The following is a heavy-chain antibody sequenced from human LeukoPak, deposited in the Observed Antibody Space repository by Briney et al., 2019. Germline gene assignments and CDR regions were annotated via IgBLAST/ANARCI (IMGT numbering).Heavy chain of an antibody. V-gene: IGHV3-23*01. CDR1: GFTFSSYA. CDR2: ISGSGGST. D-gene: IGHD4-23*01. Sequence: PGGSLRLSCAASGFTFSSYAMSWVRQAPGKGLEWVSAISGSGGSTYYADSVKGRFTISRDNSKNTLYLQMISLRAEDTAVYYCAKDMPKYDYGGNSVRYWGQGTLVTVSS. CDR3: AKDMPKYDYGGNSVRY. J-gene: IGHJ4*02.